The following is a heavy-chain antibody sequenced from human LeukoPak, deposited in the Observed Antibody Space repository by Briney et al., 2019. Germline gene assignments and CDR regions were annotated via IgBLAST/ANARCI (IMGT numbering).Heavy chain of an antibody. V-gene: IGHV3-21*01. D-gene: IGHD3-9*01. CDR3: ARDGAPSYDILTGYSGHGHDY. CDR1: GFTFSSYS. CDR2: ISSSSSYI. J-gene: IGHJ4*02. Sequence: GGSLRLSCAASGFTFSSYSMNWVRQAPGKGLEWVSSISSSSSYIYYADSVKGRFTISRDNAKNSLYLQMNSLRAEDTAVYYCARDGAPSYDILTGYSGHGHDYWGQGTLVTVSS.